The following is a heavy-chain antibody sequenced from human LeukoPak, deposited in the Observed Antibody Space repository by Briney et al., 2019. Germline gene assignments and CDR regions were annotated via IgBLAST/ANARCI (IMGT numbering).Heavy chain of an antibody. CDR1: GGSISSGNW. CDR2: IYHSGST. J-gene: IGHJ4*02. CDR3: ARTNPDYYGSGSYPLDY. D-gene: IGHD3-10*01. Sequence: PSGTLSLTCAVSGGSISSGNWWSWVRQPPGKGLEWIGEIYHSGSTNYNPSLKSRVTISVDKSKNQFSLKLSSVTAADTAVYYCARTNPDYYGSGSYPLDYWGQGTLVTVSS. V-gene: IGHV4-4*02.